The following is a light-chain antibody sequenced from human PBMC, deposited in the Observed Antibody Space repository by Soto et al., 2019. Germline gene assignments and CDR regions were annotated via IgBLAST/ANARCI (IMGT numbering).Light chain of an antibody. CDR2: GAS. CDR3: QQYASSPPRT. V-gene: IGKV3-20*01. J-gene: IGKJ4*01. CDR1: ESVTHNY. Sequence: EIVLTQSPGTLSLSPGERATLSCRASESVTHNYLAWYQQKPGQTPRLLISGASSRAAGIPDRFSGSGSGTDFTLTISRLEPEDFAVYYCQQYASSPPRTFGGGTKVDIK.